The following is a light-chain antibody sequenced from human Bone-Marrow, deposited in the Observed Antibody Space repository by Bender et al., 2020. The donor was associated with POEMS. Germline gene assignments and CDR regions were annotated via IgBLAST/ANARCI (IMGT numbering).Light chain of an antibody. V-gene: IGLV2-8*01. CDR2: GVN. CDR1: SSDVGGYEL. J-gene: IGLJ2*01. CDR3: SSYAGTNNLL. Sequence: QSALTQPASVSGSPEQSITISCTGTSSDVGGYELVSWYQQHPGKAPKIMIYGVNQRPSGVPDRFSGSKSGNTASLTVSGLQAEDEADYYCSSYAGTNNLLFGGGTQLTVL.